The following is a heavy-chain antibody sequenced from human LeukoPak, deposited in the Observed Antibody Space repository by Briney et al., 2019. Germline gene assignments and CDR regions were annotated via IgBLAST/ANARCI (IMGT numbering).Heavy chain of an antibody. CDR3: ARRLFGVVGGFDY. V-gene: IGHV3-21*01. J-gene: IGHJ4*02. Sequence: GGSLRLSCAASGFTFSSYSMNWVRQAPGKGLEWVSSISSSSSYIYYADSVKGRFTIPRDNAKNSLYLQMNSLRAEDTAVYYCARRLFGVVGGFDYWGQGTLVTVSS. CDR2: ISSSSSYI. D-gene: IGHD3-10*01. CDR1: GFTFSSYS.